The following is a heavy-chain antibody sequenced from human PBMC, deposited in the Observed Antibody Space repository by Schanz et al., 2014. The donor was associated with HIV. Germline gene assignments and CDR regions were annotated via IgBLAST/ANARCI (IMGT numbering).Heavy chain of an antibody. V-gene: IGHV3-30*18. CDR1: GFTFSSFG. Sequence: QVQLVESGGGVVRPGRSLRLSCAASGFTFSSFGMHWVRQAPGKGLEWVAVISYDGRNKKFANSVKGRFTISRDNSKNTVYLQAKSLRPEDTAVYYCAKGWRGYSISSWVDYWGQGSLVTVSS. CDR2: ISYDGRNK. D-gene: IGHD6-6*01. CDR3: AKGWRGYSISSWVDY. J-gene: IGHJ4*02.